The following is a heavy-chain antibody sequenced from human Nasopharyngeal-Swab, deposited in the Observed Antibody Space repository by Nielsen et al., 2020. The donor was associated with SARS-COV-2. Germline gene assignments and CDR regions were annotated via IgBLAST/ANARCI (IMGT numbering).Heavy chain of an antibody. CDR2: IYHSGST. CDR1: GYSISSGYY. V-gene: IGHV4-38-2*02. J-gene: IGHJ6*03. D-gene: IGHD2-8*01. Sequence: SETLSLTCTVSGYSISSGYYWGWIRQPPGKGLEWIGSIYHSGSTYYNPSLKSRVTISVDTSKNQFSLKLSSVTAADTAAYYCARVLYNYYYYYYMDVWGKGTTVTVSS. CDR3: ARVLYNYYYYYYMDV.